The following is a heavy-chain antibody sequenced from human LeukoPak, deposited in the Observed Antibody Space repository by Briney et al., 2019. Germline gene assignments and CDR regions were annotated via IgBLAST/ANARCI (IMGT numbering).Heavy chain of an antibody. Sequence: GGSLRLSCAASGFTFSSYSIDWVRQAPGKGLEWLSYICSSSSTIYFADSVKGRFTISRDNAKNSAYLHMNSLRAEDTAVYYCARVWSSGYTKDYWGQGTLVTVS. V-gene: IGHV3-48*04. J-gene: IGHJ4*02. D-gene: IGHD3-22*01. CDR3: ARVWSSGYTKDY. CDR1: GFTFSSYS. CDR2: ICSSSSTI.